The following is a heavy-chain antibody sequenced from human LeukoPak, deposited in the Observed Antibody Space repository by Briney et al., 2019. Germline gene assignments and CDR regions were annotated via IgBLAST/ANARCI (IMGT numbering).Heavy chain of an antibody. D-gene: IGHD6-6*01. CDR1: GFTFSTYW. CDR3: FSSVASQYYYYMDV. CDR2: IKEDGSEK. J-gene: IGHJ6*03. Sequence: GGSLRLSCAASGFTFSTYWMSWVRQAPGKGLEWVANIKEDGSEKYYVDSVKGRFTISRDNAKNSLYLEMNSLRAEDTAMYYCFSSVASQYYYYMDVWGKGTMVTVSS. V-gene: IGHV3-7*01.